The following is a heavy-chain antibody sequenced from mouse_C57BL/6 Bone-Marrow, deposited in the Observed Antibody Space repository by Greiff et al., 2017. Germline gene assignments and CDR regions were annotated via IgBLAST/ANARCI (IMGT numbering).Heavy chain of an antibody. CDR2: ISSGGDYI. J-gene: IGHJ1*03. CDR3: TRVGRYYGRWYFDV. V-gene: IGHV5-9-1*02. CDR1: GFTFSSYA. D-gene: IGHD1-1*01. Sequence: DVKLVESGEGLVKPGGSLKLSCAASGFTFSSYAMSWVCQTPEKRLEWVAYISSGGDYIYYADTVKGRFTISRDNARNTLYLQMSSLKSEDTAMYYCTRVGRYYGRWYFDVWGTGTTVTVSS.